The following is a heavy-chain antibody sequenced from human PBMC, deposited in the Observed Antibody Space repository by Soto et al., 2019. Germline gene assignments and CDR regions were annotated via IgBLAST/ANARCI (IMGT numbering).Heavy chain of an antibody. D-gene: IGHD3-10*01. CDR3: AKQGIRGVIDY. J-gene: IGHJ4*02. V-gene: IGHV3-23*01. CDR2: ISGSSGIT. CDR1: GLTFSSYA. Sequence: EVQLLESGGGLVQAGGSLRLSCAASGLTFSSYAMSWVRQAPGKGLEWVSAISGSSGITYYADSVQGRFTISRDNSKNTLYLQINSLRAEDTAVYYCAKQGIRGVIDYWGQGTLVTVSS.